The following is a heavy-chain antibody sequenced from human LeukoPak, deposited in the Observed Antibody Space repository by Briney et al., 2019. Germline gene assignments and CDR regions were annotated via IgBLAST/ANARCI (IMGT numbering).Heavy chain of an antibody. CDR3: ARVGMLAYCGGDCYHFDY. V-gene: IGHV3-30-3*01. Sequence: GRSLRLSCAASGFTFSSYAMHWVRQAPGKGLEWVAVISYDGSNKYYADSVKGRFTISRDNSKNTLYLQMNSLRAEDTAVYYCARVGMLAYCGGDCYHFDYWGQGTLVTVSS. CDR2: ISYDGSNK. D-gene: IGHD2-21*02. CDR1: GFTFSSYA. J-gene: IGHJ4*02.